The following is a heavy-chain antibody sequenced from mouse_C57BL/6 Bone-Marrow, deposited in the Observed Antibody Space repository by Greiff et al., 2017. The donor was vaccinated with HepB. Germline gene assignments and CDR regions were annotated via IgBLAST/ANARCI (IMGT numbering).Heavy chain of an antibody. CDR2: IHPNSGST. CDR1: GYTFTSYW. Sequence: QVQLQQPGAELVKPGASVKLSCKASGYTFTSYWMHWVKQRPGQGLEWIGMIHPNSGSTNYNEKFKSKATLTVDKSSSTAYMQLSSLTSEDSAVYYCARSGMVTTDGFAYWGQGTLVTVSA. V-gene: IGHV1-64*01. J-gene: IGHJ3*01. D-gene: IGHD2-2*01. CDR3: ARSGMVTTDGFAY.